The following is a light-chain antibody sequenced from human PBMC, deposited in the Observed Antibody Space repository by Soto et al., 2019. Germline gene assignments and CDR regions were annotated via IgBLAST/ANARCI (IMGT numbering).Light chain of an antibody. CDR3: QQDYNLIT. V-gene: IGKV3D-7*01. J-gene: IGKJ5*01. CDR1: QSVSSSY. Sequence: EIVMTQSPATLSLSPGERATLSCRASQSVSSSYLSWYQQKPGQAPRLLIYGASTRATGIPARFSGSGSGIDFTLTISSLQPEDFAVYYCQQDYNLITFGQGTRLEIK. CDR2: GAS.